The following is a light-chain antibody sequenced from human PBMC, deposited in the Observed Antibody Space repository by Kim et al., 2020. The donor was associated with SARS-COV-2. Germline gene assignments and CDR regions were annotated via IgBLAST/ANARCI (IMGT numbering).Light chain of an antibody. CDR2: TTS. CDR3: QQSYNDPLT. V-gene: IGKV1-39*01. J-gene: IGKJ4*01. Sequence: DIQMTQSPSSLSASVGDSVTITCRASQSISTCVTWYQQKPGKAPKVLIETTSSLQSGVSSRFSGSGSGTDFTLTISSLQPDDFATYYCQQSYNDPLTFGGGTKVDIK. CDR1: QSISTC.